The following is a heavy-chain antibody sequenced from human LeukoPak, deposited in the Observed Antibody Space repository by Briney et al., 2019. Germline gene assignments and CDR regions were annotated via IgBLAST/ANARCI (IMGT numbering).Heavy chain of an antibody. CDR2: IGTSRSYI. V-gene: IGHV3-21*01. Sequence: GGSLRLSCAACGFTFSGYNMNWVRLAPGKGLEWVSSIGTSRSYIYYVESVKGRFTISRDNAKNSLFLQRNSLRAEDTAVYYCARGGSYCSGTNCYISDFWGQGALVAVSS. CDR1: GFTFSGYN. D-gene: IGHD2-2*02. CDR3: ARGGSYCSGTNCYISDF. J-gene: IGHJ4*02.